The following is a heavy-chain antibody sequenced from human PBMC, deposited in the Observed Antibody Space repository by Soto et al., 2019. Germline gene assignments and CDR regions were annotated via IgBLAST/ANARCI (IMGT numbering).Heavy chain of an antibody. CDR1: GFTFRNYA. CDR3: AKGMYYYDSSGYRLFDY. V-gene: IGHV3-23*01. D-gene: IGHD3-22*01. Sequence: GGSLRLSCAASGFTFRNYAMNWVRQAPGKGLVWVSGISVSGGSTYYADSVKGRFTVSRDNSKNTVFLQMNSLRAEDTAVYFCAKGMYYYDSSGYRLFDYWGQGTLVTVSS. CDR2: ISVSGGST. J-gene: IGHJ4*02.